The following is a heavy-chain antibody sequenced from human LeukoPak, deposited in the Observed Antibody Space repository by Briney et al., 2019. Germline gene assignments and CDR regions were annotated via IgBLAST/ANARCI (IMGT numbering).Heavy chain of an antibody. J-gene: IGHJ4*02. Sequence: GGSLRLSCAASGITFSTYAMNWVRQTPGKGLEWVSAISGSGGSTYYADSVKGRFTISRDNSKNTLYLQMNSLRAEDTAVYYCAKDATIDFWSGYYEGAYYFDYWGQGTLVTVSS. CDR2: ISGSGGST. CDR3: AKDATIDFWSGYYEGAYYFDY. V-gene: IGHV3-23*01. CDR1: GITFSTYA. D-gene: IGHD3-3*01.